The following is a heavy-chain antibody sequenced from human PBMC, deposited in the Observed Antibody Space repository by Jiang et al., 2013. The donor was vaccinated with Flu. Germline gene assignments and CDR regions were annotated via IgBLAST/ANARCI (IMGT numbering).Heavy chain of an antibody. CDR1: GGSISSYY. V-gene: IGHV4-59*01. D-gene: IGHD5-12*01. J-gene: IGHJ3*02. Sequence: PGLVKPSETLSLTCTVSGGSISSYYWSWIRQPPGKGLEWIGYIYYSGSTNYNPSLKSRVTISVDTSKNQFSLKLSSVTAADTAVYYCARGEPSGGYEMGAYAFDIWGQGTMVTVSS. CDR2: IYYSGST. CDR3: ARGEPSGGYEMGAYAFDI.